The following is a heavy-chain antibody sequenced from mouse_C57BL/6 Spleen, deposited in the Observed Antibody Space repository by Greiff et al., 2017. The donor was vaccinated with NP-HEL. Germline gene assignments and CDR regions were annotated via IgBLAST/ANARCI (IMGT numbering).Heavy chain of an antibody. CDR1: GFSLTSYG. V-gene: IGHV2-6*01. D-gene: IGHD1-1*01. CDR3: ASSIYYYGSSGAMDY. Sequence: VKLQESGPGLVAPSQSLSITCTVSGFSLTSYGVDWVRQSPGKGLEWLGVIWGVGSTNYNSALKSRLSISKDNSKSQVFLKMNSLQTDDTAMYYCASSIYYYGSSGAMDYWGQGTSVTVSS. CDR2: IWGVGST. J-gene: IGHJ4*01.